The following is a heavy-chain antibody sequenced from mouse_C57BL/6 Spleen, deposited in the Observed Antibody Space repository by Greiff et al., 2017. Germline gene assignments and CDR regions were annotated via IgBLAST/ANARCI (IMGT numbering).Heavy chain of an antibody. Sequence: VQLQQSGAELVRPGASVKLSCTASGFNIKDDYMHWVKPRPEQGLEWIGWIDPENGDTEYASKFQGKATITADTSSNTAYLQLSSLTSEDTAVYYCTTNWDYAMDNWGQGTTVTVAS. J-gene: IGHJ4*01. CDR2: IDPENGDT. V-gene: IGHV14-4*01. D-gene: IGHD4-1*01. CDR3: TTNWDYAMDN. CDR1: GFNIKDDY.